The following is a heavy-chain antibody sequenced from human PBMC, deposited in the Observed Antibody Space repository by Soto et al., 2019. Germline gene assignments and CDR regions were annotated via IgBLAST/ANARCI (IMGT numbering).Heavy chain of an antibody. CDR1: GFTFSSYG. CDR2: IWYDGSNK. D-gene: IGHD6-6*01. J-gene: IGHJ6*02. CDR3: ARDLGQLVPGGMDV. Sequence: PGGSLRLSCAASGFTFSSYGMHWVRQAPGKGLEWVAVIWYDGSNKHYADSVKGRFTISRDNSKNTLYLQMNSLRAEDTAVYYCARDLGQLVPGGMDVWGQGTTVTVYS. V-gene: IGHV3-33*01.